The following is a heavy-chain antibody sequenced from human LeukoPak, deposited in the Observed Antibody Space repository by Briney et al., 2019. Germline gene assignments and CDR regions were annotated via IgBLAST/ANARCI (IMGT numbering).Heavy chain of an antibody. V-gene: IGHV4-31*03. CDR2: IYYSGST. J-gene: IGHJ4*02. Sequence: SETLSLTCTVSGGSISSGGYYWSWIRQHPGKGLEWIGYIYYSGSTYYNPSLKSRVTISVDTSKNQFSLKLSSVTAADTAVYYCARHVFSGKALHQTFDYWGQGTLVTVSS. CDR3: ARHVFSGKALHQTFDY. CDR1: GGSISSGGYY. D-gene: IGHD6-25*01.